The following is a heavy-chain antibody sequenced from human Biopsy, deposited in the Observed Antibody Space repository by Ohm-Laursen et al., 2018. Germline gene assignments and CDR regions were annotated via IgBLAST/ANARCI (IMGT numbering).Heavy chain of an antibody. V-gene: IGHV1-69*13. D-gene: IGHD1/OR15-1a*01. CDR2: IIGIFRTA. J-gene: IGHJ5*02. CDR1: GGTFSSSA. Sequence: VKISCKASGGTFSSSAITWVRQVPGQGLEWMGGIIGIFRTAHYAQKFQGRVTITADEFMSTAYMELSSLRSEDTAVYYCARGGGYNWNNGWFDPWGQGTLVTVSS. CDR3: ARGGGYNWNNGWFDP.